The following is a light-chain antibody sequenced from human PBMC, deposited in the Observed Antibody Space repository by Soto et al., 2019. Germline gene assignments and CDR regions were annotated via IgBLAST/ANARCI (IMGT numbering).Light chain of an antibody. J-gene: IGKJ3*01. V-gene: IGKV1-33*01. Sequence: DLQMTQSPSSLSASVGDRVTITCQASQEITNYLNWYQQRAGKAPKLLIYDASNLETGVPSRFSGSGSGTHFTFTISSLQPEDVATYYCQQYDNLPSFGPGTKVDIK. CDR1: QEITNY. CDR2: DAS. CDR3: QQYDNLPS.